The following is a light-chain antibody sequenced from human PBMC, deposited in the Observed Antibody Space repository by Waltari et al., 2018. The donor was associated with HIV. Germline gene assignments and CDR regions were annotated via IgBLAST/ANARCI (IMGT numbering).Light chain of an antibody. V-gene: IGKV4-1*01. CDR1: QSILYSSKNENF. J-gene: IGKJ1*01. CDR2: WAS. Sequence: DIVMTQSPHSLAVSLGERATINCKSSQSILYSSKNENFLALYQQKPGQTPKLLIYWASTRGSGVPDRFSGSGSGTDFTLTINSLQSEDVAVYFCQQYYSTPPTFGQGTRVEI. CDR3: QQYYSTPPT.